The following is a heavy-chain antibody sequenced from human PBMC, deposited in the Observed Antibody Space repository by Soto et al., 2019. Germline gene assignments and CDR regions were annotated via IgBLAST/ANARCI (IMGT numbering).Heavy chain of an antibody. J-gene: IGHJ4*02. CDR1: GFTFSRYG. Sequence: GGSLRLSCVVSGFTFSRYGMHWVRQAPGKGLEWVAVISYDGSNKYYADSVKGRFTISRDNSKNTLYLQMNSLRAEDTAVYYCAKDGLAGYSTWSHLDYWGQGTLVTVSS. CDR2: ISYDGSNK. CDR3: AKDGLAGYSTWSHLDY. V-gene: IGHV3-30*18. D-gene: IGHD6-6*01.